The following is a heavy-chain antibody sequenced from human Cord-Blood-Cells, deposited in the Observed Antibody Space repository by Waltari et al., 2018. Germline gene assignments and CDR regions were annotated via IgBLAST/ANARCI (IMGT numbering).Heavy chain of an antibody. V-gene: IGHV4-34*01. Sequence: QVQLQQWGAGLLKPSETLSLTCAVYGGSFSGYYWSWIRQPPGKGLEWIGEINHSGSTNYNTSLKSRVTISVDTSKNQFSLKLSSVTAADTAVYYCARHAIRTFDYWGQGTLVTVSS. CDR1: GGSFSGYY. D-gene: IGHD2-8*01. CDR2: INHSGST. J-gene: IGHJ4*02. CDR3: ARHAIRTFDY.